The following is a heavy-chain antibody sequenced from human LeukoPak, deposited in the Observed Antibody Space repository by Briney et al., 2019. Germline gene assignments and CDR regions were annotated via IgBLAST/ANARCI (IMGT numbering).Heavy chain of an antibody. J-gene: IGHJ4*02. CDR2: ISAYNGNT. Sequence: ASVKVSCKASGYTFTGYYMHWVRQAPGQGLEWMGWISAYNGNTNYAQKLQGRVTMTTDTSTSTAYMELRSLRSDDTAVYYCARGDVWGSYRYAIDYWGQGTLVTVSS. CDR1: GYTFTGYY. D-gene: IGHD3-16*02. CDR3: ARGDVWGSYRYAIDY. V-gene: IGHV1-18*04.